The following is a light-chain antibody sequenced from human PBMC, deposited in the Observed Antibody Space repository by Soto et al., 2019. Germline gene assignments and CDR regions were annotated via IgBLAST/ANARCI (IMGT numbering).Light chain of an antibody. CDR3: QQYTSYSRA. V-gene: IGKV1-33*01. J-gene: IGKJ1*01. Sequence: DIQMTQSPSSLSASVGDRVTITCQASQDINNYLNWYQQKPGKVPKLLIYDASNLGSGVPSRFSGSGSGTDFTLTISGLQPDDFTTYYCQQYTSYSRAFGQGTKVDI. CDR2: DAS. CDR1: QDINNY.